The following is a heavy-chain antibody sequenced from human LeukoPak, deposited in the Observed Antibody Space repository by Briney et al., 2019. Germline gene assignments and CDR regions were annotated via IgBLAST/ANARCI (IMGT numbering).Heavy chain of an antibody. CDR2: IYYSGST. CDR1: GGSISSTSYY. CDR3: ARRGTEAGKGGRYFNY. V-gene: IGHV4-39*01. D-gene: IGHD6-13*01. Sequence: PETLSLTCTVSGGSISSTSYYWTWIRQPPGKGLEWIGSIYYSGSTYYNPTLKSQVTISVDTSKNQFSLKLRSVTVANTAVYYCARRGTEAGKGGRYFNYWGQGTLVTVSS. J-gene: IGHJ4*02.